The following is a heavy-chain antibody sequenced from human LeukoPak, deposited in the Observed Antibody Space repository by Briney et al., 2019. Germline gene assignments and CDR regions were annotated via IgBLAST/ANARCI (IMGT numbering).Heavy chain of an antibody. Sequence: SETLSLTCAVYGGSFSGYYWSWIRQPPGKGLEWIGEINHSGSTNYNPSLKSRVTISVDTSKNQFSLKLSSVTAADTAVYYCARSKRYNGRYFDYWGQGTLVTVSS. V-gene: IGHV4-34*01. J-gene: IGHJ4*02. D-gene: IGHD2-8*01. CDR3: ARSKRYNGRYFDY. CDR1: GGSFSGYY. CDR2: INHSGST.